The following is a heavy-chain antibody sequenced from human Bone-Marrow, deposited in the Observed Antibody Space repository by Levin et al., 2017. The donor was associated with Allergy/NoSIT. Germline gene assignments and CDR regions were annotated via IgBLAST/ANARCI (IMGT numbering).Heavy chain of an antibody. CDR2: IFQSGST. J-gene: IGHJ3*01. Sequence: PSETLSLTCSVSGYSISSGYYWGWIRQTPGKGMEWIGSIFQSGSTFYNPSLKSRVVISVDTSKNQFFLKLSSVTAADTAVYYCARDRSVYEDAFNVWGQGTMVTVSS. CDR3: ARDRSVYEDAFNV. V-gene: IGHV4-38-2*02. D-gene: IGHD5/OR15-5a*01. CDR1: GYSISSGYY.